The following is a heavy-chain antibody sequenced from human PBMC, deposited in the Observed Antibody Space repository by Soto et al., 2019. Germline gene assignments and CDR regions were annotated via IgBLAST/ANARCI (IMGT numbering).Heavy chain of an antibody. J-gene: IGHJ4*02. V-gene: IGHV3-33*01. CDR3: ARESPIAGYYFDY. CDR2: IWYDGSNK. Sequence: QGQLVESGGGVVQPGRSLRLSCAASGFTVSSYGMNWVRQAPGKGLEWVEVIWYDGSNKYYADSVKGRFTISRDNSKNTLYLQMNILRAADTAVYYCARESPIAGYYFDYWGQGTLVTVSS. D-gene: IGHD6-13*01. CDR1: GFTVSSYG.